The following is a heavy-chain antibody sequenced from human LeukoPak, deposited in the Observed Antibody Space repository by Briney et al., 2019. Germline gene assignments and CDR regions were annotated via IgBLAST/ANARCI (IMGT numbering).Heavy chain of an antibody. CDR1: GYSISSGHY. Sequence: SETLSLTCTVSGYSISSGHYWGWIRQPPGKGLEWIGTMYHSGSTYYNPSLKSRVTISVDTSKNQFSLNLNSVTAADTAVYYCATSYCSGGSCYSADFDPWGKGTLVSASS. CDR3: ATSYCSGGSCYSADFDP. D-gene: IGHD2-15*01. V-gene: IGHV4-38-2*02. J-gene: IGHJ5*02. CDR2: MYHSGST.